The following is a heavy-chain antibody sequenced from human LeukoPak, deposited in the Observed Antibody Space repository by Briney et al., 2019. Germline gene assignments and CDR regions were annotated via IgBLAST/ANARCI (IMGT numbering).Heavy chain of an antibody. V-gene: IGHV3-23*01. CDR3: AGGGPIAVAGFDY. CDR2: ISGSGGST. D-gene: IGHD6-19*01. Sequence: HTGGSLRLSCAASGFTFSSYAMSWVRQAPGKGLEWVSAISGSGGSTYYADSVKGRFTISRDNSKNTLYLQMNSLRAEDTAVYYCAGGGPIAVAGFDYWGQGTLVTVSS. CDR1: GFTFSSYA. J-gene: IGHJ4*02.